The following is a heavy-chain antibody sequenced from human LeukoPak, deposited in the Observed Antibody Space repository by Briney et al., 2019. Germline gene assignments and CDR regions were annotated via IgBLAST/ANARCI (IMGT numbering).Heavy chain of an antibody. CDR1: EFTFSNYG. Sequence: GGSLRLSCAASEFTFSNYGMHWVRQAPGKGLEWVAVISYDGTNKYYADSVKGRFTISRDNSNNTLYLQMNSLRDEDTAVYYCARDPWDDVSGFSGDYWGRGTLVTVSS. CDR3: ARDPWDDVSGFSGDY. V-gene: IGHV3-30*03. J-gene: IGHJ4*02. CDR2: ISYDGTNK. D-gene: IGHD3-22*01.